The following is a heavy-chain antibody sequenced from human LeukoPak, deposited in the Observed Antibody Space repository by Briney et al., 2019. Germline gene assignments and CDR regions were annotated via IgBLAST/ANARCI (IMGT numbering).Heavy chain of an antibody. V-gene: IGHV3-30*02. D-gene: IGHD6-13*01. CDR1: GFTFSHHG. J-gene: IGHJ3*02. CDR2: IRYDGRNK. Sequence: GGSLRLSCAASGFTFSHHGMHWVRQAPGKGLEWVAFIRYDGRNKHYADSVKGRFTISGDNSKNTLYLQMNSLRAEDTAVYYCAKGIWYSSPGAFDIWGQGTMVTVSS. CDR3: AKGIWYSSPGAFDI.